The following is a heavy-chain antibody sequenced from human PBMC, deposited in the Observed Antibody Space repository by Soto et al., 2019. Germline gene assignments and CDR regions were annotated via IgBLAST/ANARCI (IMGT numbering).Heavy chain of an antibody. CDR1: GGSISSYY. V-gene: IGHV4-59*08. D-gene: IGHD6-13*01. J-gene: IGHJ4*02. CDR3: ARSEWEQLVLDY. CDR2: IYYSGST. Sequence: PSETLSLTCTVSGGSISSYYWSWIRQPPGKGLEWIGYIYYSGSTNYNPSLKSRVTISVDTSKNQFSLKLSSVTAADTAVYYCARSEWEQLVLDYWGQGTLVTVSS.